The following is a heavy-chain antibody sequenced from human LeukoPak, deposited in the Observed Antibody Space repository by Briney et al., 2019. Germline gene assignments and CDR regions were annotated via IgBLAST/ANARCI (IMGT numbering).Heavy chain of an antibody. CDR1: GYTFSSYG. CDR3: ARDRRGDGSGYYYLPEPGAFDI. V-gene: IGHV1-2*02. Sequence: GASVKVSCKASGYTFSSYGISWVRQAPGQGLEWMGWINPNSGGTNYAQKFQGRVTLTRDTSITTAYMEMSRLRSDDTAVYYCARDRRGDGSGYYYLPEPGAFDIWGQGTMVTVSS. CDR2: INPNSGGT. J-gene: IGHJ3*02. D-gene: IGHD3-22*01.